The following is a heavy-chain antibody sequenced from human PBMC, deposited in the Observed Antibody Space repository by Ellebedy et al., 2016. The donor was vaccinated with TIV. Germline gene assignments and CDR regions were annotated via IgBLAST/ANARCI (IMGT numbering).Heavy chain of an antibody. CDR3: ARGNLVVTATYYFDY. Sequence: SETLSLTCTVSGGSISSSSYYWGWIRQPPGKGLEWIGSIYYSGSTYYNPSLKSRVTISVDTSKNQFSLKLSSVTAADTAVYYCARGNLVVTATYYFDYWGQGTLVTVSS. CDR2: IYYSGST. CDR1: GGSISSSSYY. J-gene: IGHJ4*02. D-gene: IGHD2-21*02. V-gene: IGHV4-39*01.